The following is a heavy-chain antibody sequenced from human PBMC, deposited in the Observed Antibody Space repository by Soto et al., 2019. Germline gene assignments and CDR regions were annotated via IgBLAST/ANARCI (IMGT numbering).Heavy chain of an antibody. CDR2: ISYDGSNK. J-gene: IGHJ4*02. Sequence: AGSLRLSCAASGFTFSSYGMHWVRQAPGKGLEWVAVISYDGSNKYYADSVKGRLTISRDNSKNTLYLQMNSLRAEDTAVYYCAKGSGRWLQFYFDYWGQGTLVTVSS. D-gene: IGHD5-12*01. V-gene: IGHV3-30*18. CDR1: GFTFSSYG. CDR3: AKGSGRWLQFYFDY.